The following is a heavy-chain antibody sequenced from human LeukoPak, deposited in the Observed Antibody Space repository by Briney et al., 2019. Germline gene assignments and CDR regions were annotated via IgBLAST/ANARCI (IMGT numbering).Heavy chain of an antibody. Sequence: ASVKVSCKASGYTFTSYYMHWLRQAPGQGLDWLGIINPSGGSTSDAQKLQGRVTMTRDTSTSTVYMELSSLRSEDTAVYYCARVGELCSGGSCYLDPWGQGTLVTVSS. V-gene: IGHV1-46*04. D-gene: IGHD2-15*01. CDR1: GYTFTSYY. CDR2: INPSGGST. CDR3: ARVGELCSGGSCYLDP. J-gene: IGHJ5*02.